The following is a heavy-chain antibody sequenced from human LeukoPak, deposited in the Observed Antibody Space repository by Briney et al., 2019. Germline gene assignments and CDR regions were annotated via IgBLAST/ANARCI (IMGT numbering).Heavy chain of an antibody. V-gene: IGHV3-21*01. CDR1: GFTFSSYS. Sequence: GGSLRLSCAASGFTFSSYSMNWVRQAPGRGLEWVSSISSSSSYIYYADSVKGRFTISRDNAKNSLYLHMNSLRAEDTAVYYCARDRYTYSSSSGAFDIWGQGSMVTVSS. J-gene: IGHJ3*02. CDR2: ISSSSSYI. D-gene: IGHD6-6*01. CDR3: ARDRYTYSSSSGAFDI.